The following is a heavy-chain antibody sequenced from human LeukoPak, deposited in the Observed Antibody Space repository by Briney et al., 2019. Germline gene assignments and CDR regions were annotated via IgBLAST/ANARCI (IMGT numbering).Heavy chain of an antibody. J-gene: IGHJ5*02. CDR1: GGSFSAYY. Sequence: SETLSLTCAVHGGSFSAYYWSWIRQPPGKGLEWIGEINHSGTTNYNPSLKSRVTISVDTSENQFSLKLSSVTAADTAVYYCARGPMAGEVPAARGDHWFDPWGQGTLVTVSS. D-gene: IGHD2-2*01. V-gene: IGHV4-34*01. CDR2: INHSGTT. CDR3: ARGPMAGEVPAARGDHWFDP.